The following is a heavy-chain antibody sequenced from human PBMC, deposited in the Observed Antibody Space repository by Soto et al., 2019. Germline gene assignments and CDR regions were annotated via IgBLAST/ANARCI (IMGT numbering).Heavy chain of an antibody. CDR2: IDPGDSYT. J-gene: IGHJ4*01. CDR1: GFTFTSSW. Sequence: PGESLKISCQGSGFTFTSSWINWVRQMPGKGLEWMGNIDPGDSYTRYNPSFQGHVTISADKSISTAYLQWSNLKASDTAMYYYAWSATGTAPHYLGSWGQGTLVTVSS. D-gene: IGHD6-13*01. CDR3: AWSATGTAPHYLGS. V-gene: IGHV5-10-1*01.